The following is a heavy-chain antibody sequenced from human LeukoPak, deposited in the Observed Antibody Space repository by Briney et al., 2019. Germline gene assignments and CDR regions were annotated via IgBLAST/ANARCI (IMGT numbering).Heavy chain of an antibody. D-gene: IGHD5-18*01. CDR3: ARAGDTAMAYWYFDL. CDR1: GYTFTGYY. Sequence: ASVKVSCKASGYTFTGYYMHWVRRAPGQGLEWMGWINPNSGGTNYAQKFQGRVTMTRDTSISTAYMELSRLRSDDTAVYYCARAGDTAMAYWYFDLWGRGTLVTVSS. J-gene: IGHJ2*01. V-gene: IGHV1-2*02. CDR2: INPNSGGT.